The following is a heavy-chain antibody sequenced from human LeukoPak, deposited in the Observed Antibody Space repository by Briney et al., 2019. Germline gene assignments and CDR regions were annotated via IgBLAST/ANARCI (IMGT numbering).Heavy chain of an antibody. Sequence: PGRSLRLSCAASGFTFSSYAMSWVRQAPGKGLEWVSAISGSGGNTYYADSVKGRFTISRDNSKNTLYLQMSSLRAEDTAVYYCARGRGLITLTTTASDYWGQGTLVTVSS. J-gene: IGHJ4*02. CDR3: ARGRGLITLTTTASDY. V-gene: IGHV3-23*01. D-gene: IGHD4-11*01. CDR2: ISGSGGNT. CDR1: GFTFSSYA.